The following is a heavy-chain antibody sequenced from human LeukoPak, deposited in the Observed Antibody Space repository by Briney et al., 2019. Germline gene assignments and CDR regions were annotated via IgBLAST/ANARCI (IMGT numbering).Heavy chain of an antibody. J-gene: IGHJ6*03. Sequence: GGSLRLSCAASGFTFSNYVMNWVRQAPGKGLEWVSAISGSGGSTFYADSAKGRFTISRDNSKNALYLQMNSLRAEDTAVYYCAKDRQSYYYYYMDVWGKGTTVTVSS. CDR3: AKDRQSYYYYYMDV. CDR2: ISGSGGST. CDR1: GFTFSNYV. D-gene: IGHD6-6*01. V-gene: IGHV3-23*01.